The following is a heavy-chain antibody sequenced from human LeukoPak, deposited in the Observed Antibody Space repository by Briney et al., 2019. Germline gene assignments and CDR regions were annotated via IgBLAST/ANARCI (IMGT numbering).Heavy chain of an antibody. CDR3: ARGFYDILTGYSLDY. D-gene: IGHD3-9*01. Sequence: ASETLSLTCTVSGGSISSYYWSWIRQPPGKGLEGIGYIYYSGSTNYNPSLKSRVTISVDTSKNQFSLKLSSVTAADTAVYYCARGFYDILTGYSLDYWGQGTLVTVSS. CDR2: IYYSGST. V-gene: IGHV4-59*01. CDR1: GGSISSYY. J-gene: IGHJ4*02.